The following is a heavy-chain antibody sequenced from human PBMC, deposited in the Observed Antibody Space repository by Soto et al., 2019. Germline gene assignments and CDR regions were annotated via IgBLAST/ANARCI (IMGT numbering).Heavy chain of an antibody. V-gene: IGHV1-69*02. CDR1: GGTFSSYT. Sequence: GASVKVSCKASGGTFSSYTISWVRQAPGQGLEWMGRIIPILGIANYAQKFQGRVTITADKSTSTAYMELSSLRSEDTAVYYCARGPQLLWFGELLELYYYYGMDVWGQGTTVTVSS. CDR2: IIPILGIA. J-gene: IGHJ6*02. D-gene: IGHD3-10*01. CDR3: ARGPQLLWFGELLELYYYYGMDV.